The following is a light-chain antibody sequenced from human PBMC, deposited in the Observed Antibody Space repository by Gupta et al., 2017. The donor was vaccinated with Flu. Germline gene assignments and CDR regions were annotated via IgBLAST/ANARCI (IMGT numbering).Light chain of an antibody. CDR1: QTFTNY. CDR3: QQTYSMPLT. J-gene: IGKJ1*01. Sequence: GDRVTITCRTSQTFTNYLNWYQQKPGKAPKLLIYAASTLQSGVPSRFSGSGSGTHFTLTISSLQPEDFATYYCQQTYSMPLTFGQGTKVEIK. V-gene: IGKV1-39*01. CDR2: AAS.